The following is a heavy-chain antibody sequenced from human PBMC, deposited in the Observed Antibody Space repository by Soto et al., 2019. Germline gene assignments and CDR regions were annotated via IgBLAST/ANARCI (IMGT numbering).Heavy chain of an antibody. V-gene: IGHV4-59*01. CDR1: GGSISSYY. D-gene: IGHD3-16*01. Sequence: SETLSLTCTVSGGSISSYYWSWIRQPPGKGLEWIGYIYYSGSTNYNPPLKSRVTISVDTSKNQFSLKLSSVTAADTAVYYCARGGFLGSYFDYWGQGTLVTVSS. J-gene: IGHJ4*02. CDR3: ARGGFLGSYFDY. CDR2: IYYSGST.